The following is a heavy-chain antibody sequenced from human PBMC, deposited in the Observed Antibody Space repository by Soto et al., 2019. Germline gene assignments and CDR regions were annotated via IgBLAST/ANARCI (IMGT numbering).Heavy chain of an antibody. CDR2: IKTDGSNP. CDR3: ARDRIAGSGSCDN. J-gene: IGHJ4*02. D-gene: IGHD3-10*01. Sequence: EVQLVESGGGLVQPGASLRLSCVASGFTFNNCWMHWVRQVPGKGLEWVSRIKTDGSNPNYADSVEGRFTISSDNAKNTLYLQMNSLRAEDMAVYYCARDRIAGSGSCDNWGQGTLVTVSS. V-gene: IGHV3-74*01. CDR1: GFTFNNCW.